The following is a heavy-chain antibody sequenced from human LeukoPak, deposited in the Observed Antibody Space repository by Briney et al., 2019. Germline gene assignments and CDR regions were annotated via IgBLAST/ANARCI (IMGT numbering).Heavy chain of an antibody. CDR3: AKDDVLYYYDSSGYYPDY. J-gene: IGHJ4*02. CDR1: GFTFSGYA. Sequence: GGSLRLSCAASGFTFSGYAMSWVRQAPGKGLEWVAVISYDGSNKYYADSVKGRFTISRDNSKNTLYLQMNSLRAEDTAVYYCAKDDVLYYYDSSGYYPDYWGQGTLVTVSS. V-gene: IGHV3-30*18. D-gene: IGHD3-22*01. CDR2: ISYDGSNK.